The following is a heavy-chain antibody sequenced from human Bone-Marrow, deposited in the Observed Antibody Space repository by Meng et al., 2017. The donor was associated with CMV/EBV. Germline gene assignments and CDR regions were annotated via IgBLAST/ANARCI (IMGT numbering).Heavy chain of an antibody. CDR1: GGSISSSSYY. J-gene: IGHJ4*02. V-gene: IGHV4-39*07. CDR2: IYYSGST. D-gene: IGHD3-22*01. CDR3: ASEKGGYYYDSSGYL. Sequence: SETLSLTCTVSGGSISSSSYYWGWIRQPPGKGLEWIGSIYYSGSTYYNPSLKSRVTISVDTSKNQFSLKLSSVTAADTAMYYCASEKGGYYYDSSGYLWGQGTLVTVSS.